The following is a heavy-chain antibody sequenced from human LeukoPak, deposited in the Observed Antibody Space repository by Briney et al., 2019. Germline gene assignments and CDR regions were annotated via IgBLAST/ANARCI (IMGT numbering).Heavy chain of an antibody. CDR1: GGTFIRYA. CDR2: IIAIFGTA. Sequence: ASVKVSCKASGGTFIRYAISWVRQAPGEGGERMGGIIAIFGTANYVQKLQGRVTITTDETTRTAYMEMRSLRSEDTAVYYCARDRFPYYYDSSGYFDYWGQGTLVTVSS. D-gene: IGHD3-22*01. V-gene: IGHV1-69*05. J-gene: IGHJ4*02. CDR3: ARDRFPYYYDSSGYFDY.